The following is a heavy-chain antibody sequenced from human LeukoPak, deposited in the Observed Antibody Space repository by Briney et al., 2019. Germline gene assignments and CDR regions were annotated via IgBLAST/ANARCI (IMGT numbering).Heavy chain of an antibody. D-gene: IGHD5-24*01. CDR3: AREMATTRTDFDY. V-gene: IGHV1-69*04. CDR2: IIPIFGIA. CDR1: GGTFSSYA. J-gene: IGHJ4*02. Sequence: SVKGSCKTSGGTFSSYAISWVRQAPGQGLEWMGRIIPIFGIANYAQKFQGRVTITADKSTSTAYMELSSLRSEDTAVYYCAREMATTRTDFDYWGQGTLVTVSS.